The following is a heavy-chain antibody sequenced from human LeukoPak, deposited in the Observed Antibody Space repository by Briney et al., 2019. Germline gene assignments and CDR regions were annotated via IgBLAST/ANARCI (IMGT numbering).Heavy chain of an antibody. J-gene: IGHJ4*02. CDR1: GGSISSGSYY. Sequence: TSETLSLTCTVSGGSISSGSYYWSWIRQPAGKGLEWIGRIYTSGSTNYNPSLKSRVTISIDTSKNQLSLKLSSVTAADTAVYYCAWLPSYWGQGTLVTVSS. D-gene: IGHD5-12*01. CDR2: IYTSGST. V-gene: IGHV4-61*02. CDR3: AWLPSY.